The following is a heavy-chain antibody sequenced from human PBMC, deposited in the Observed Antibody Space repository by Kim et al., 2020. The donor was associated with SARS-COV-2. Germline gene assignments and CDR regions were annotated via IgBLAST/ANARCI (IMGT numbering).Heavy chain of an antibody. CDR3: AKTFHGSGSYHLNLYYYYYYGMDV. CDR2: IYYSGST. CDR1: GGSISSSSYY. Sequence: SETLSLTCTVSGGSISSSSYYWGWIRQPPGKGLEWIGSIYYSGSTYYNPSLKSRVTISVDTSKNQFSLKLSSVTAADTAVYYCAKTFHGSGSYHLNLYYYYYYGMDVWGQGTTVTVSS. D-gene: IGHD3-10*01. V-gene: IGHV4-39*01. J-gene: IGHJ6*02.